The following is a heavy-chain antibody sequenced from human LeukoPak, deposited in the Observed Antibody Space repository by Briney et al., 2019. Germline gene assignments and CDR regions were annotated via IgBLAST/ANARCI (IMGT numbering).Heavy chain of an antibody. J-gene: IGHJ4*02. CDR1: GGSFSGYY. D-gene: IGHD3-3*01. CDR3: ARAPGYYDFWSGSPSPYYFDY. CDR2: INHSGST. Sequence: SSETLSLTCAVYGGSFSGYYWSWIRQPPGKGLEWIGEINHSGSTNYNPSLKSRVTISVDRSKNQFSLKLSSVTAADTAVYYCARAPGYYDFWSGSPSPYYFDYWGQGTLVTVSS. V-gene: IGHV4-34*01.